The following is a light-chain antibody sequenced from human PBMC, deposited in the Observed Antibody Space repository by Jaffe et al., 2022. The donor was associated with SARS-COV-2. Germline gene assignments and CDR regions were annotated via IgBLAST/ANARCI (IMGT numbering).Light chain of an antibody. Sequence: DIQMTQSPSSLSASVGDRVTITCRASQGISNNLAWYQQKPGEIPKLLIYSASTLQSGVPSRFTGSGSGTDFTLTISSLQPEDVATYYCQKYGSAPITFGQGTRLEIK. V-gene: IGKV1-27*01. CDR2: SAS. CDR3: QKYGSAPIT. CDR1: QGISNN. J-gene: IGKJ5*01.